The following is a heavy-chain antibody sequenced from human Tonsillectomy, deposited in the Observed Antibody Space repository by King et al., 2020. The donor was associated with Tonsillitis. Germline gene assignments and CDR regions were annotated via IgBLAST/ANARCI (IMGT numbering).Heavy chain of an antibody. Sequence: VQLVESGGGLVQPGGSLRLSCAASGFIFSSYWMHWVRQVPGKGLVWGSRINSDGSSTSYADSVKGRFTISRDNAKNSLYLQMNSLRVEDTAVYYCARGEGFEADYWGQGTLVTVSS. D-gene: IGHD1-26*01. CDR3: ARGEGFEADY. V-gene: IGHV3-74*01. J-gene: IGHJ4*02. CDR1: GFIFSSYW. CDR2: INSDGSST.